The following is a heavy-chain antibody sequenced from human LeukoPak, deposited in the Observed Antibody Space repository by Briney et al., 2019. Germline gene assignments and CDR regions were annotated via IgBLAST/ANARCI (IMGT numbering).Heavy chain of an antibody. Sequence: PGGSLRLSCAASGITVSSNYMSWVRQAPGKGLEWVSYISSSGSTIYYADSVKGRFTISRDNAKNSLYLQMNSLRAEDTAVYYCARDHYGDYHADWGQGTLVTVSS. CDR3: ARDHYGDYHAD. CDR2: ISSSGSTI. D-gene: IGHD4-17*01. V-gene: IGHV3-11*04. CDR1: GITVSSNY. J-gene: IGHJ4*02.